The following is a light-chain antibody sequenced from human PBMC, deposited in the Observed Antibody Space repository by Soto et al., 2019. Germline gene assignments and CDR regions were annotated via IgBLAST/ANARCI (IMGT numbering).Light chain of an antibody. CDR1: SSDVGGYNY. J-gene: IGLJ3*02. CDR3: SSFTSSSTQV. V-gene: IGLV2-14*01. CDR2: EVN. Sequence: QSALTQPASVSGSPGQTITISCTGSSSDVGGYNYVSWYQQHPGKAPKLMIYEVNKRPSGVSNRVSGSKSGNTASLTISGLQAEDEADYYCSSFTSSSTQVLGGGTKLTVL.